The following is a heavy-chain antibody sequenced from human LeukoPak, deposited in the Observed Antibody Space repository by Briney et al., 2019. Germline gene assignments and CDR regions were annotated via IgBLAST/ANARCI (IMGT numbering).Heavy chain of an antibody. J-gene: IGHJ4*02. CDR3: ATFPHY. V-gene: IGHV3-23*01. Sequence: GGSLRLSCAASGFAFSSYAMSWVRQAPGKGLEWVSLISANGGGTYCADSVKGRFTISRDNSKGTLYLQMDGLRAEDTAVYYCATFPHYWGQGTLVTVSS. CDR1: GFAFSSYA. CDR2: ISANGGGT.